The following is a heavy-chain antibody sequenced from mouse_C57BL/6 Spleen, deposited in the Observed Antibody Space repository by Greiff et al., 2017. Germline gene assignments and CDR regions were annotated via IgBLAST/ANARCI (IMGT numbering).Heavy chain of an antibody. CDR3: ARGYYGSSYPLYYAMDY. D-gene: IGHD1-1*01. J-gene: IGHJ4*01. Sequence: QVQLQQSGPGLVAPSQSLSITCTVSGFSLTSYGVHWVRQPPGKGLEWLVVIWSDGSTTYNSALKSRLSISKDNAKSQVFLKMNSLQTDDTAMYYCARGYYGSSYPLYYAMDYWGQGTSVTVSS. CDR2: IWSDGST. V-gene: IGHV2-6*03. CDR1: GFSLTSYG.